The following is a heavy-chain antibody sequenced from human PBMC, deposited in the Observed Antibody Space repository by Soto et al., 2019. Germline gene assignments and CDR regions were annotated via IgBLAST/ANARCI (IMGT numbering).Heavy chain of an antibody. Sequence: SVKVSCKASGGTFSSYAISWVRQAPGQGLEWMGGIIPIFGTANYAQKFQGRVTITADESTSTAYMELSSLRSEDTAVYYCASPTYYYDSSGHQTNRGAFDIWGQGTMVTVSS. V-gene: IGHV1-69*13. CDR1: GGTFSSYA. CDR3: ASPTYYYDSSGHQTNRGAFDI. CDR2: IIPIFGTA. J-gene: IGHJ3*02. D-gene: IGHD3-22*01.